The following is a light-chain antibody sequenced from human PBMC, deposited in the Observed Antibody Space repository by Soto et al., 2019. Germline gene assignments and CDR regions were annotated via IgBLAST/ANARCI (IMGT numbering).Light chain of an antibody. J-gene: IGKJ1*01. CDR1: RSISSSY. Sequence: EIVLTQSPGTLSLSPGERATLSCRASRSISSSYLAWYQQKPGQAPRLLIYGASSRATGIPDRFSGSGSGTDFTLTISRLEPEDAAVYYCQQYLNSPRTFGQGTKVDIK. CDR2: GAS. V-gene: IGKV3-20*01. CDR3: QQYLNSPRT.